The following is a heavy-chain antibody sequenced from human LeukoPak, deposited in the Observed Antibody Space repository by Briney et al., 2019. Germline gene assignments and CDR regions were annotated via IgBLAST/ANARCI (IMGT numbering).Heavy chain of an antibody. Sequence: ASVKVSCKASGYTLTSYGISWVRQAPGQGLEWMGWISAYNGNTNYAQKLQGRVTMTTDTSTSTAYMELRSLRSDDTAVYYCARGVTMVRGVIFSFDPWGQGTLVTVSS. J-gene: IGHJ5*02. CDR3: ARGVTMVRGVIFSFDP. V-gene: IGHV1-18*01. CDR2: ISAYNGNT. CDR1: GYTLTSYG. D-gene: IGHD3-10*01.